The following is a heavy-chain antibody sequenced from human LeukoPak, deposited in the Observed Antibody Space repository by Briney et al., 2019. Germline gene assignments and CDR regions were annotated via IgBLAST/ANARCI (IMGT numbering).Heavy chain of an antibody. CDR1: GFTFSNSA. CDR3: AKGIYSSGWSYFDY. CDR2: LSGSGITT. J-gene: IGHJ4*01. V-gene: IGHV3-23*01. D-gene: IGHD6-19*01. Sequence: GGSLRLSCAASGFTFSNSAMSWVRQAPGKGLEWVSTLSGSGITTYYADSVKGRFTISRDNSKNTLYLQMNTLRAEDSAIYYCAKGIYSSGWSYFDYWGHGTLVTVSS.